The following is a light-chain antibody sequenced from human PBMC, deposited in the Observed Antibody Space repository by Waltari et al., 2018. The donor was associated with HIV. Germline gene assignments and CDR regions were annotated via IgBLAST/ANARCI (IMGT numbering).Light chain of an antibody. V-gene: IGLV1-47*01. CDR2: RNN. J-gene: IGLJ2*01. CDR1: SSNIGSNY. Sequence: QSVLTQPPSASGPPGQRVTISCSGSSSNIGSNYVDWNQQLPGTAPKLLLYRNNQRPSGVPDRFSGSKSGISASLAISGLRSEDEADYYCAAWGNSLSLLFGGGTKLTVL. CDR3: AAWGNSLSLL.